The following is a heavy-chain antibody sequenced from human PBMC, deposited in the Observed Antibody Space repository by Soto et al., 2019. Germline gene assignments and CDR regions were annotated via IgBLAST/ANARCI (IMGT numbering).Heavy chain of an antibody. CDR3: AKLTIGVGATSAFDF. CDR1: AFTFSSFS. J-gene: IGHJ3*01. CDR2: ISASGGST. V-gene: IGHV3-23*01. D-gene: IGHD1-26*01. Sequence: GGSLILSCAASAFTFSSFSMAWVRQAPGKGLEWVSVISASGGSTWYADSVKGRFTISKDNSKNTLSLQMNSLRAEDTALYYCAKLTIGVGATSAFDFWGQGTMVTVSS.